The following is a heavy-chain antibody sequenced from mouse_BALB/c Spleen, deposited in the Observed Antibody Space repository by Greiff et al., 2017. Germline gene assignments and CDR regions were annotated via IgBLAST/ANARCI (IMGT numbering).Heavy chain of an antibody. CDR2: IYPSDSYT. J-gene: IGHJ2*01. CDR1: GYTFTSYW. D-gene: IGHD1-2*01. CDR3: TRTAGGNFFDY. V-gene: IGHV1-69*02. Sequence: QVQLQQPGAELVRPGASVKLSCKASGYTFTSYWINWVKQRPGQGLEWIGNIYPSDSYTNYNQKFKDKATLTVDKSSSTAYMQLSSPTSEDSAVYYCTRTAGGNFFDYWGQGTTLTVSA.